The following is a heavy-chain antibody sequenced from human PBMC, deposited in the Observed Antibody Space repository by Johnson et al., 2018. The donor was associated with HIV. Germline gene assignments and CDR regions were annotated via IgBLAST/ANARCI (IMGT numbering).Heavy chain of an antibody. CDR2: ISWNSGNI. Sequence: VQLVESGGGLVQPGRSLRLSCAASGFTFDDYAMHWVRQAPGKGLEWVSGISWNSGNIEYGDSVKGRFTISRDNAKNSRYLQMNSLRAEDTAVYYCWRDAAMGLGAFDIWGQGTMVTVSS. V-gene: IGHV3-9*01. CDR1: GFTFDDYA. D-gene: IGHD5-18*01. CDR3: WRDAAMGLGAFDI. J-gene: IGHJ3*02.